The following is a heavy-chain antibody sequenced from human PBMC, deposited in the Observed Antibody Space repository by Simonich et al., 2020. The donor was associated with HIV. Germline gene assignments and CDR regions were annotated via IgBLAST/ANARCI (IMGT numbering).Heavy chain of an antibody. CDR3: ATQSMIVVAGDDDAFDI. Sequence: QVQLQQWGAGLLKPSETLSLTCAVYGGSFSSYYWSWIRQPPGKGLEWIGEINHSGSTTHHQSLKRRVTISVDTSKNQFSLKLNSVTAADTAVYYCATQSMIVVAGDDDAFDIWGQGTMVTVSS. V-gene: IGHV4-34*01. CDR2: INHSGST. J-gene: IGHJ3*02. CDR1: GGSFSSYY. D-gene: IGHD3-22*01.